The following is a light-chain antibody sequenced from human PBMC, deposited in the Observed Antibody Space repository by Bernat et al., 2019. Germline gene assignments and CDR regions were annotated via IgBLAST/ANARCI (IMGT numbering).Light chain of an antibody. J-gene: IGLJ2*01. Sequence: SSELTQPPSVSVSPGQIARITCSGDKLGNKFTCWYQQRSGQSPVVLIYRDNIRPSGISERFSASHSGNTATLTITGNQPTDEADYYCQAWDSSTGFFGGGTKLTVL. V-gene: IGLV3-1*01. CDR2: RDN. CDR3: QAWDSSTGF. CDR1: KLGNKF.